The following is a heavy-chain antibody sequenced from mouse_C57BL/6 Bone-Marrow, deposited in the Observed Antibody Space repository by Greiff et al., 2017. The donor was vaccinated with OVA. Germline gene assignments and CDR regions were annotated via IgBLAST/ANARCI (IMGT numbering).Heavy chain of an antibody. CDR2: ISNGGGST. V-gene: IGHV5-12*01. D-gene: IGHD2-4*01. CDR3: ARRYDYDWAMDY. Sequence: EVQLVESGGGLVQPGGSLKLSCAASGFTFSDYYMYWVRQTPEKRLEWVAYISNGGGSTYYPDTVKGRFTISRDNAKNTLYLQMSRLKSDDTAMYYCARRYDYDWAMDYWGQGTSVTVSS. CDR1: GFTFSDYY. J-gene: IGHJ4*01.